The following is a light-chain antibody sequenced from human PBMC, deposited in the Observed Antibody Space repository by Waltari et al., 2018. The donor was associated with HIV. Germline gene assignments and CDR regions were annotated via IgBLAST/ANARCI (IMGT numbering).Light chain of an antibody. CDR2: DVT. J-gene: IGLJ2*01. CDR1: SSDVGGHDY. V-gene: IGLV2-11*01. Sequence: QSALTQPRSVSGSPGQSVTISCTRTSSDVGGHDYVSWFQQHPGKAPKLLVSDVTKRPSGVPNRFSGSKSGSTASLTISGLQAEDQGDYYCCSYAGGSTLFGGGTKLTVL. CDR3: CSYAGGSTL.